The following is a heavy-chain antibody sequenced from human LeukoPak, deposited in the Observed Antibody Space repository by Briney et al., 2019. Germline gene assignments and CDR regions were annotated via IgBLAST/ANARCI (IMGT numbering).Heavy chain of an antibody. CDR2: ISSSSSYI. V-gene: IGHV3-21*01. CDR1: GFTFSSYS. J-gene: IGHJ4*02. Sequence: GGSLRLSCAASGFTFSSYSMNWVRQAPGKGLEWVSSISSSSSYIYYADSVKGRFTISRDNAKSSLYLQMNSLRAEDTAVYYCARDLIRGSSANWGQGTLVTVSS. D-gene: IGHD6-6*01. CDR3: ARDLIRGSSAN.